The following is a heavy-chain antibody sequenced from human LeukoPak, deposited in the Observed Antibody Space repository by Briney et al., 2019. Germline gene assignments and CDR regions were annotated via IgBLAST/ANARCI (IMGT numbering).Heavy chain of an antibody. J-gene: IGHJ4*02. Sequence: PGGSLRLSCAASGFTFSNSVMNWVRQAPGKGLEWVSTISDTGGNTYYADSVQGRFTISRDNSRNTLYLQMNSLRAEDTAFYYCVRGTTIDSWGQGTLVTVSS. V-gene: IGHV3-23*01. D-gene: IGHD3-16*01. CDR2: ISDTGGNT. CDR1: GFTFSNSV. CDR3: VRGTTIDS.